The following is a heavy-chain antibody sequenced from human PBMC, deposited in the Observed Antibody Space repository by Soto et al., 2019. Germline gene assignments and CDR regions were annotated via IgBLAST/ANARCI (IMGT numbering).Heavy chain of an antibody. V-gene: IGHV4-39*07. D-gene: IGHD6-6*01. CDR1: GDSISTNSYS. CDR3: ARRLSNYYGMDG. J-gene: IGHJ6*02. Sequence: PSETLSLTCTVSGDSISTNSYSWGWIRQPPGQGLEWIGLFYYSGSTHYNPSLKSRLTVSVDTSKNQFSLRLSSVTAVDTAVYYCARRLSNYYGMDGWGQGTPVTVSS. CDR2: FYYSGST.